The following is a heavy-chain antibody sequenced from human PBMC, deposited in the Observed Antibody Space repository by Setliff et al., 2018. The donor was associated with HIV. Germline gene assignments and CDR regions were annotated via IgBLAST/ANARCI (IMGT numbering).Heavy chain of an antibody. Sequence: PGGSLRLSCAASGFTFSNYWMDWVRQAPGKGLEWVANIKQDGSERYYVDSVKGRFTISRDNTNNSLYLHMNSLRAEDTAVYYCARAAAYFNFWTGYHPHAFDIWGQGTMVTVS. CDR2: IKQDGSER. CDR1: GFTFSNYW. V-gene: IGHV3-7*01. J-gene: IGHJ3*02. CDR3: ARAAAYFNFWTGYHPHAFDI. D-gene: IGHD3-3*01.